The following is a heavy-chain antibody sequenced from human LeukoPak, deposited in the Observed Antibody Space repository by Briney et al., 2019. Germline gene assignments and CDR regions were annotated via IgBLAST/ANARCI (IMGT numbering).Heavy chain of an antibody. Sequence: GGSLRLSCAASGFTVSSNYMSWVRQAPGKGLEWVSVIYSGGSTNYADSVKGRFTISRDNSKNTLYLQMNSLRVEDTAVYYCAREAAADPYYFDYWGQGTLVTVSS. CDR2: IYSGGST. D-gene: IGHD6-13*01. CDR3: AREAAADPYYFDY. V-gene: IGHV3-66*01. CDR1: GFTVSSNY. J-gene: IGHJ4*02.